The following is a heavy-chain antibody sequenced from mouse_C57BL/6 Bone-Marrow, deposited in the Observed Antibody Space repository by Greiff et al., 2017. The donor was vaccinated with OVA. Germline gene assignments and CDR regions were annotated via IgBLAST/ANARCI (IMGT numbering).Heavy chain of an antibody. CDR2: INPYNGGT. J-gene: IGHJ4*01. CDR3: ARPILLRYCYAMDY. V-gene: IGHV1-19*01. CDR1: GYTFTDYY. D-gene: IGHD1-1*01. Sequence: EVQLQQSGPVLVKPGASVKMSCKASGYTFTDYYMNWVKQSHGKSLEWIGVINPYNGGTSYNQKFKGKATLTVDKSSSTAYMELNSLTSEDSAVYYGARPILLRYCYAMDYWGQGTSVTVAS.